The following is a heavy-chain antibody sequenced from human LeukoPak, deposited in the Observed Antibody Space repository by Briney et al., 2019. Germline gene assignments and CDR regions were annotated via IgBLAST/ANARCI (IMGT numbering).Heavy chain of an antibody. CDR3: ARDRRLDDCDRINCYETMLDP. J-gene: IGHJ5*02. CDR1: GYTFTDYY. CDR2: INPKSGDT. V-gene: IGHV1-2*02. Sequence: ASVKVSCKASGYTFTDYYIHLVRQAPGQGFEWMGWINPKSGDTKYAQKFPGRVTMTRDTSISTAYMDLSSLRSDDTAVYYFARDRRLDDCDRINCYETMLDPWGQGTLVSDS. D-gene: IGHD2-2*01.